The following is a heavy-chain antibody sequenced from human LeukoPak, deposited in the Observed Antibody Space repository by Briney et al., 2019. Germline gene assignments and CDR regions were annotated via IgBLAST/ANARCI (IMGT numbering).Heavy chain of an antibody. J-gene: IGHJ4*02. V-gene: IGHV3-30*03. CDR1: GLNFSSYG. D-gene: IGHD3-16*01. CDR2: ISYDGSNK. CDR3: AHDGGY. Sequence: PGGSLRLSCAASGLNFSSYGMHWVRQAPGKGLEWVAVISYDGSNKYYADSVKGRFTISRDNSKNTLYLQMNSLRAEDTAVYYCAHDGGYWGQGTLVTVSS.